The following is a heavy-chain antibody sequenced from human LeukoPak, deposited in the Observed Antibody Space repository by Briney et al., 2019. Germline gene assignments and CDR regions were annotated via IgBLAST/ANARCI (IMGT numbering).Heavy chain of an antibody. CDR3: AGGPYYDFWSGYSRAVNFDY. D-gene: IGHD3-3*01. Sequence: GGSLRLSCAASGFTFSSYEMNWVRQAPGKGLEWVSYICSGGRTKYYADSVKGRFTISRDKAKNSLYLQMNSLRAEDTAVYYCAGGPYYDFWSGYSRAVNFDYWGQGTLVTVSS. V-gene: IGHV3-48*03. CDR2: ICSGGRTK. J-gene: IGHJ4*02. CDR1: GFTFSSYE.